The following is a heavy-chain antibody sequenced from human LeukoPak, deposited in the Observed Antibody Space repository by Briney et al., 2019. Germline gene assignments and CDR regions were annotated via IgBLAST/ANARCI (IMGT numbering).Heavy chain of an antibody. J-gene: IGHJ6*03. D-gene: IGHD2-2*01. CDR1: GYIFTSYW. CDR3: ARHLGYCSSTSCFYYYYMDV. Sequence: GESLKISCKGSGYIFTSYWIGWVRQMPGKGLEWMGIIYPGDSDTRYSPSFQGQVTISADKSISTAYLQWSSLKVSDTAMYYCARHLGYCSSTSCFYYYYMDVWGKGTTVTVPS. CDR2: IYPGDSDT. V-gene: IGHV5-51*01.